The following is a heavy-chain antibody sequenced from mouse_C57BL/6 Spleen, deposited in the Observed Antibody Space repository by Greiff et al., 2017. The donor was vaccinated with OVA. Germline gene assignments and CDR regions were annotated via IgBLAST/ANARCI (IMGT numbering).Heavy chain of an antibody. D-gene: IGHD1-1*01. CDR2: IYPGDGDT. V-gene: IGHV1-80*01. J-gene: IGHJ3*01. Sequence: QVQLQQSGAELVKPGASVKISCKASGYAFSSYWMNWVKQRPGKGLEWIGQIYPGDGDTNYNGKFKGKATLTADKSSSAAYMQLSSLTSEDSAVYFCARDPITTVQAWFAYWGQGTLVTVTA. CDR1: GYAFSSYW. CDR3: ARDPITTVQAWFAY.